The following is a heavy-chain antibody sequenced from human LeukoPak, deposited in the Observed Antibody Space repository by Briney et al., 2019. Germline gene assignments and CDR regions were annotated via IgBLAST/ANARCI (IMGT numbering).Heavy chain of an antibody. CDR1: GYTFTSYD. J-gene: IGHJ4*02. Sequence: ASVKVSCKASGYTFTSYDINWVRQATGQGLEWMGWMNPNSGNTGYAQKFQGRVTMTEDTSTDTAYMELSSLRSEDTAVYYCVADHPNYGYWGQGTLVTVSS. V-gene: IGHV1-8*02. D-gene: IGHD5-24*01. CDR2: MNPNSGNT. CDR3: VADHPNYGY.